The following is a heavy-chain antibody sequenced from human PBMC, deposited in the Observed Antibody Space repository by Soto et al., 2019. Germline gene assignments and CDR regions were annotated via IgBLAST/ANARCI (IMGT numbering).Heavy chain of an antibody. CDR2: IYYSWST. D-gene: IGHD3-22*01. Sequence: SETLAVTCTVSGVSISSSSYGWGWMLQPPGRVLEWIWSIYYSWSTYYNPSLKSRVTISVDTSKNQFSLKLSSVTAAGTAVYYCARRRDLYDSSGYITHFDYWGQGTLVTVSS. CDR3: ARRRDLYDSSGYITHFDY. V-gene: IGHV4-39*01. J-gene: IGHJ4*02. CDR1: GVSISSSSYG.